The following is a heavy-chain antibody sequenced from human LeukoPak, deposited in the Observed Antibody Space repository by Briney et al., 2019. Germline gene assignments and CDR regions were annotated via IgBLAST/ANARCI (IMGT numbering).Heavy chain of an antibody. Sequence: ASVKISCKASGYIFSDYCMHWVRQAPGQGLEWMGWINPRNADTRYAQKFQGRVTMTRDTSISTAYMELSRLTSNDTAVYYCARGRPPGTFSTTLAGFWGQGTLVTVSS. D-gene: IGHD1-14*01. CDR3: ARGRPPGTFSTTLAGF. V-gene: IGHV1-2*02. J-gene: IGHJ4*02. CDR1: GYIFSDYC. CDR2: INPRNADT.